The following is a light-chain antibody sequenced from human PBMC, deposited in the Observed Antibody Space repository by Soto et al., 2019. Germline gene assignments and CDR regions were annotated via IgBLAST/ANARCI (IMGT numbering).Light chain of an antibody. J-gene: IGKJ4*01. V-gene: IGKV2-28*01. Sequence: DIVMTQSPLSLPATPGAPASISCRSSQSLLHSNGYTYLNWYLQKPGQSPQLLIYLVSNRASGVPDRFSGSGSGTDFTLKISRVEAEDVGVYYCMQAIQTPLTFGGGTKVEIK. CDR3: MQAIQTPLT. CDR1: QSLLHSNGYTY. CDR2: LVS.